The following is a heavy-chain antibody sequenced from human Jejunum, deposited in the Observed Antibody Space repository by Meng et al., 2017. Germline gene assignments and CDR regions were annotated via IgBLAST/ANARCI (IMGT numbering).Heavy chain of an antibody. CDR2: SSTSGNTI. Sequence: RGSLSLSCAVSGFILSSYEMNCVRQAPGQGLEWISYSSTSGNTIRYADSVKGRFTISRDNAKNSLYLQFDNPRAADAAVYYCVRDSRSGGSADKSAFDVWGQGAMVTVSS. CDR3: VRDSRSGGSADKSAFDV. D-gene: IGHD1-26*01. J-gene: IGHJ3*01. V-gene: IGHV3-48*03. CDR1: GFILSSYE.